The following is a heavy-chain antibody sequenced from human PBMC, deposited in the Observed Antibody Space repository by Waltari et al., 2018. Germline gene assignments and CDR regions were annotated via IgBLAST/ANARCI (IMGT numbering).Heavy chain of an antibody. D-gene: IGHD2-2*01. CDR1: GFTFSNYW. CDR2: MDGSGAGSLT. CDR3: ARDYCSSATCYVNDAFDI. V-gene: IGHV3-74*01. Sequence: QLVESGGELVQPGGSLRLSCAASGFTFSNYWMHWVRQVPGKGLVWVSRMDGSGAGSLTSYADSVKGRFTISRDNSKDTLYLQMNSLRAEDTAVYYCARDYCSSATCYVNDAFDIWGQGTMVTVSS. J-gene: IGHJ3*02.